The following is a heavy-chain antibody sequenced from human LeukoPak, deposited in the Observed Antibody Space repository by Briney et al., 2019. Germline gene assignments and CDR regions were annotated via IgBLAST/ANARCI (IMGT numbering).Heavy chain of an antibody. CDR1: GFTFSSYS. Sequence: GGSPRLSCTASGFTFSSYSMNWVRHAPGKGLEWVSSISSSGNYIYYADSVKGRFTISRDNAKNSVFLQMNSLRAEDTAVYYCSRDHGSSISCYNYWGQGTLVTVSS. CDR3: SRDHGSSISCYNY. V-gene: IGHV3-21*01. CDR2: ISSSGNYI. D-gene: IGHD2-2*02. J-gene: IGHJ4*02.